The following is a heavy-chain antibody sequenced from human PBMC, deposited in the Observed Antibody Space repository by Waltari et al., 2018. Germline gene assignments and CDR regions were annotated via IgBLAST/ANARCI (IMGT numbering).Heavy chain of an antibody. Sequence: QMQLVQSGAEVTKPGASVKVSCKASGYSFSGYYIHCVRQDPGQGLEWMGRINPNSGGTKYAQKFQGRVTMTRDTSISTAYMELSTLRSDDTAVYHCARELGSSAYFYYYGLDVWGQGTTVTVSS. J-gene: IGHJ6*02. V-gene: IGHV1-2*06. CDR3: ARELGSSAYFYYYGLDV. CDR1: GYSFSGYY. CDR2: INPNSGGT. D-gene: IGHD6-19*01.